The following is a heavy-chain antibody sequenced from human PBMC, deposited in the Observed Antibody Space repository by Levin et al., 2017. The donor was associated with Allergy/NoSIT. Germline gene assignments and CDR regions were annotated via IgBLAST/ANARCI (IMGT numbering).Heavy chain of an antibody. V-gene: IGHV4-61*01. Sequence: SCTVSGDSVSSSSYYWSWIRQPPGKGLEWIGCISYSGTTNYNPSLKSRVTISVDTSENQFSLKLGSVTAADTAVFYCARSHDSTGYFNWGQGTLVTVSS. D-gene: IGHD3-22*01. J-gene: IGHJ4*02. CDR2: ISYSGTT. CDR1: GDSVSSSSYY. CDR3: ARSHDSTGYFN.